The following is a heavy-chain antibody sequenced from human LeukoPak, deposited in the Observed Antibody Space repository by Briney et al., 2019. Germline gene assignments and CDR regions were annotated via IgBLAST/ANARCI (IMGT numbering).Heavy chain of an antibody. CDR2: ISAYNGNT. D-gene: IGHD3-10*01. CDR3: ARADSADDAFDI. V-gene: IGHV1-18*01. Sequence: ASVKVSCKASGYTFTSYGISWVRQAPGQGLEWMGWISAYNGNTNYAQKLQGRVTMTTDASTSTAYMELRSLRSDDTAVYYCARADSADDAFDIWGQGTMVTVSS. J-gene: IGHJ3*02. CDR1: GYTFTSYG.